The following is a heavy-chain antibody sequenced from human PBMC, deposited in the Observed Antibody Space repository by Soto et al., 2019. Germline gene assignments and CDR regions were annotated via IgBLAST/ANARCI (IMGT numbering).Heavy chain of an antibody. CDR2: ISGRGGST. CDR3: AKDPSIIMARGANYGY. Sequence: EVQLLESGGGWVQPGGSLRLSCAASGFTFNSYAMSWVRQAPGKGLQWVSAISGRGGSTYYADSVKGRFTISRDNSKNTVYLQMNSLRVEDTAEYYCAKDPSIIMARGANYGYWGQGTLVTVSS. V-gene: IGHV3-23*01. J-gene: IGHJ4*02. CDR1: GFTFNSYA. D-gene: IGHD3-10*01.